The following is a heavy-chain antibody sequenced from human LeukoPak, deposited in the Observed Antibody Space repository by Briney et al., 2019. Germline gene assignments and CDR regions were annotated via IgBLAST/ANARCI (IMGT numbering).Heavy chain of an antibody. J-gene: IGHJ5*02. D-gene: IGHD1-26*01. CDR1: DEVFTSNNW. CDR2: IFHSGTT. CDR3: ARLRLSGGSFSVGWFDP. Sequence: ASETLSLTCTVSDEVFTSNNWWSWVRQSPGKGLEWIGEIFHSGTTRYKASLESRVTMLLDKSKNQFSLRLNSVTAADTAVYFCARLRLSGGSFSVGWFDPWGQGIQVTVSS. V-gene: IGHV4-4*02.